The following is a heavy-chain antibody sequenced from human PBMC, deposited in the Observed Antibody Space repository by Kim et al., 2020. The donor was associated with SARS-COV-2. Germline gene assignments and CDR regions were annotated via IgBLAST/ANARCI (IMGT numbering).Heavy chain of an antibody. J-gene: IGHJ5*02. D-gene: IGHD1-26*01. CDR3: GRASSGGYSKTLDL. V-gene: IGHV3-74*01. Sequence: YADSVRGRLTIARDNARNTLYRQMSSLRVEDTAVYYCGRASSGGYSKTLDLWGQGTLVTVSS.